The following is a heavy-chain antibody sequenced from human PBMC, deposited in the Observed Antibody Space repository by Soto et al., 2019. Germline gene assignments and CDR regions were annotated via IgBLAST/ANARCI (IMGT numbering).Heavy chain of an antibody. J-gene: IGHJ6*02. Sequence: GGSLRLSCAASGFTFSSYAMSWVRQAPGKGLEWVSAISGSGGSTYYADSVKGRFTISRDNSKNTLYLQMNSLRAEDTAVYYCANYYGTVAALPTLGNYYYGMDVWGQGTTVTVSS. D-gene: IGHD7-27*01. CDR3: ANYYGTVAALPTLGNYYYGMDV. CDR1: GFTFSSYA. CDR2: ISGSGGST. V-gene: IGHV3-23*01.